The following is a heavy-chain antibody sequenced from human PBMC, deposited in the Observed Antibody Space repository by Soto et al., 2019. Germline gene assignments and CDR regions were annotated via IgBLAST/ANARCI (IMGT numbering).Heavy chain of an antibody. Sequence: SETLSLTCTVSGGSISSSSYYWGWIRQPPGKGLEWIGSIYYSGSTYYNPSLKSRVTISVDTSKNQFSLKLSSVTAADTAVYYCAQSFNYDFWSGYFYYFDYWGQGTLVTVSS. V-gene: IGHV4-39*01. CDR1: GGSISSSSYY. J-gene: IGHJ4*02. CDR2: IYYSGST. CDR3: AQSFNYDFWSGYFYYFDY. D-gene: IGHD3-3*01.